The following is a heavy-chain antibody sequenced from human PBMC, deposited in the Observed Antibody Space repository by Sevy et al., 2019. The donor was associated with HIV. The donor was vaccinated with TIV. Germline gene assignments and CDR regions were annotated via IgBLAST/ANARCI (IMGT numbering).Heavy chain of an antibody. CDR1: GFTFSSYA. CDR2: ISVSGGST. J-gene: IGHJ4*02. V-gene: IGHV3-23*01. D-gene: IGHD3-10*01. CDR3: AKAPNGYYGSGREGYYFDY. Sequence: GGSLRLSCAASGFTFSSYAMSWVRQAPGKGLEWVSAISVSGGSTYYADSVKGRFTISRDNSKNTLYLQMNSLRAEDTAVYYCAKAPNGYYGSGREGYYFDYWGQGTLVTVSS.